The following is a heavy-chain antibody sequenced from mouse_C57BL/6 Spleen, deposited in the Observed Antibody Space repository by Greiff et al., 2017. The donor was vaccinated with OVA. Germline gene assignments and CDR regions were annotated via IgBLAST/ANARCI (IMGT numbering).Heavy chain of an antibody. Sequence: VQLQQSGAELVRPGASVTLSCKASGYTFTDYEMHWVKQTPVHGLEWIGAIDPETGGTAYNQKFKGKAILTADKSSSTAYMELRSLTSEDSAVYCCTRGQYYGSSSGLAYWGQGTLVTVSA. J-gene: IGHJ3*01. D-gene: IGHD1-1*01. CDR1: GYTFTDYE. CDR2: IDPETGGT. CDR3: TRGQYYGSSSGLAY. V-gene: IGHV1-15*01.